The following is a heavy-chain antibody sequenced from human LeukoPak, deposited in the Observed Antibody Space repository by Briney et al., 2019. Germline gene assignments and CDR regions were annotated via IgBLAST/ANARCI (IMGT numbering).Heavy chain of an antibody. Sequence: GGSLRLSCAASGFTLSSYGMHWVRQAPGKGLEWVAVIWYDGSNKYHADSVKGRFTISRDNSKNTLYLQMNSLRAEDTAVYYCARENSGYDFALDYWGQGTLVTVSS. V-gene: IGHV3-33*01. CDR2: IWYDGSNK. CDR3: ARENSGYDFALDY. D-gene: IGHD5-12*01. J-gene: IGHJ4*02. CDR1: GFTLSSYG.